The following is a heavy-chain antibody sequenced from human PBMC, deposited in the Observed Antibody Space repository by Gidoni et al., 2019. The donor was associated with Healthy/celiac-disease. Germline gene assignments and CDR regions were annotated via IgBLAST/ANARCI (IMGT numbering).Heavy chain of an antibody. CDR1: GFNVSSYA. CDR2: ISGSGGST. V-gene: IGHV3-23*01. CDR3: AKDRDTAMVTLVDY. J-gene: IGHJ4*02. D-gene: IGHD5-18*01. Sequence: EVQLLESGGGLVQPGGSLRISCAASGFNVSSYAMSWARQAPGKGLEWVSAISGSGGSTFYADSVKGRFTISRDNSKNTLYLQMNSLRAEDTAVYYCAKDRDTAMVTLVDYWGQGTLVTVSS.